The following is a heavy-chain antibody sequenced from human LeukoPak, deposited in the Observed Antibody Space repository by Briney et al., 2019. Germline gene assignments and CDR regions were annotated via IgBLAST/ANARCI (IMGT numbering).Heavy chain of an antibody. Sequence: GGSLRLSCAASGFPFSDAWMTWVRQAPGKGLEWVGRIKSKTDGGATDYAAPVKGRFTSSRDDSKNTLYLQMNSLKTEDTAVYYCATALDIVVVPAAVGENWFDPWGQGTLVTVSS. J-gene: IGHJ5*02. V-gene: IGHV3-15*01. D-gene: IGHD2-2*03. CDR1: GFPFSDAW. CDR3: ATALDIVVVPAAVGENWFDP. CDR2: IKSKTDGGAT.